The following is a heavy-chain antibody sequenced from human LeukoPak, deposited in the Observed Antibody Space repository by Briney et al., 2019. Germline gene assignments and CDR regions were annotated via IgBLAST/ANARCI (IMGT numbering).Heavy chain of an antibody. J-gene: IGHJ6*03. D-gene: IGHD5-18*01. CDR1: GFTFSSYE. CDR3: VRDRYSYVYYYYYYYMDV. Sequence: GGSLRLSCAASGFTFSSYEMNWVRQAPGKGLEWVSYISSSGSTIYYADSVKGRFTISRDNAKNSLYLQMNSLGAEDTAVYYCVRDRYSYVYYYYYYYMDVWGKGTTVTISS. V-gene: IGHV3-48*03. CDR2: ISSSGSTI.